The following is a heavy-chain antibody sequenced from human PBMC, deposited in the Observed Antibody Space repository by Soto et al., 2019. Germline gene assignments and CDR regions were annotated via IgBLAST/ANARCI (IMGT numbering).Heavy chain of an antibody. CDR2: ISSTGSII. CDR1: GFSFSDYY. V-gene: IGHV3-11*01. J-gene: IGHJ3*02. CDR3: ARDGPETAPLFAFGI. Sequence: PWGSLRLSCAASGFSFSDYYMAWIRQSPLKGLEWLSSISSTGSIIYYADSVKGRFIISRDNAQSSLYLQMNSLRAEDTAVYYCARDGPETAPLFAFGIWGQGAKVTVSS.